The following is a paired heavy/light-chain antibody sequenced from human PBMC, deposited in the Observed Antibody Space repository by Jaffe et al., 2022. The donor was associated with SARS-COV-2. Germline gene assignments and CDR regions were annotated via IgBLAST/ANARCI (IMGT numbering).Light chain of an antibody. CDR2: STN. V-gene: IGLV8-61*01. J-gene: IGLJ3*02. Sequence: QTVVTQEPSFSVSPGGTVTLTCGLSSGSVSTSYYPSWYQQTPGQAPRTLIYSTNTRSSGVPDRFSGSILGNKAALTITGAQADDESDYYCVLYMGSGISWVFGGGTKLTVL. CDR3: VLYMGSGISWV. CDR1: SGSVSTSYY.
Heavy chain of an antibody. CDR3: AREILGNGSGSYFDRWFDP. V-gene: IGHV1-69*08. CDR2: IIPILGIA. J-gene: IGHJ5*02. CDR1: GGTFSSYT. Sequence: QVQLVQSGAEVKKPGSSVKVSCKASGGTFSSYTISWVRQAPGQGLEWMGRIIPILGIANYAQKFQGRVTITADKSTSTAYMELSSLRSEDTAVYYCAREILGNGSGSYFDRWFDPWGQGTLVTVSS. D-gene: IGHD3-10*01.